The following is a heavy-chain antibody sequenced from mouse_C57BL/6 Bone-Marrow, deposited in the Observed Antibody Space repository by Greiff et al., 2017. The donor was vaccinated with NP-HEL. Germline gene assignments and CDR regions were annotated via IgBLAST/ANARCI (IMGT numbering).Heavy chain of an antibody. CDR1: GFSLTSYG. Sequence: QVQLQQSGPGLVQPSQSLSITCTVSGFSLTSYGVHWVRQSPGKGLEWLGVIWSGGSTDYNAAFISRLSISKDNSKSQVFFKMNSLQADDTAIYYCASYDYDVSFAYWGQGTLVTVSA. CDR3: ASYDYDVSFAY. D-gene: IGHD2-4*01. J-gene: IGHJ3*01. CDR2: IWSGGST. V-gene: IGHV2-2*01.